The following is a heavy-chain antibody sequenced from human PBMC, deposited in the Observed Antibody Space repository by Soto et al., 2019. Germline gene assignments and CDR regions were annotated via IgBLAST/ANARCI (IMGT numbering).Heavy chain of an antibody. D-gene: IGHD3-16*01. CDR3: VSWADAADEDYFHH. Sequence: PGGSLRLSCAASGLRFSDSWMSWIRQAPGRALEWAAHINQDGSQRFYVDSAKGRFTISRDNAKTSVYLQMNTLRAEDTAVYYCVSWADAADEDYFHHWGQGTLVTVSS. CDR1: GLRFSDSW. V-gene: IGHV3-7*01. J-gene: IGHJ1*01. CDR2: INQDGSQR.